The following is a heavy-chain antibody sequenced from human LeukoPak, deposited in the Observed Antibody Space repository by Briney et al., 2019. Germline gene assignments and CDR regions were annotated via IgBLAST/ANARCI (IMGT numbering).Heavy chain of an antibody. CDR1: GGSISGYY. CDR3: ARGYGGRLGYFDL. CDR2: ILDSGST. J-gene: IGHJ2*01. D-gene: IGHD4-23*01. Sequence: SGTLSLTCSVSGGSISGYYWSWIRQPPGKGLEWIALILDSGSTTYNPSLKSRVTTSVDTSKNQFSLRLSSVTAADTAVYYCARGYGGRLGYFDLWGRGTLVTVSS. V-gene: IGHV4-59*01.